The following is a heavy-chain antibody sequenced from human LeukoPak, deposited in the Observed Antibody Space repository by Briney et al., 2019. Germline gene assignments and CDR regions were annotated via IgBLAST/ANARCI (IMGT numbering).Heavy chain of an antibody. CDR1: GYTFTSYG. J-gene: IGHJ4*02. CDR2: ISAYNGNT. CDR3: AREGMWLQVYYFDY. Sequence: ASVKVSCKASGYTFTSYGISWVRQAPGLGLEWMGWISAYNGNTNYAQKLQGRVTMTTDTSTSTAYMELRSLRSDDTAVYYCAREGMWLQVYYFDYWGQGTLVTVSS. D-gene: IGHD5-24*01. V-gene: IGHV1-18*01.